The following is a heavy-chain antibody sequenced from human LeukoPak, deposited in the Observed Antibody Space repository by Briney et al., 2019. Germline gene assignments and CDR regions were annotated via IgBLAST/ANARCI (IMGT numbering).Heavy chain of an antibody. CDR1: GFTFSSYA. V-gene: IGHV3-23*01. Sequence: GGSLRLSCAASGFTFSSYAMSWVRQAPGKGLEWVSAISGSGGSTYYADSVKGRFTISRDNSKNTLYLQMNSLRAEDTAVYYCARNYYDSSGYDAWGQGTLVTVSS. D-gene: IGHD3-22*01. CDR3: ARNYYDSSGYDA. CDR2: ISGSGGST. J-gene: IGHJ5*02.